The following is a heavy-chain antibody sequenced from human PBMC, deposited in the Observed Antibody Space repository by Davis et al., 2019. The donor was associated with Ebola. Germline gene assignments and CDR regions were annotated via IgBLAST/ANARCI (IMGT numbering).Heavy chain of an antibody. V-gene: IGHV3-30*14. CDR2: ISYDGSNK. D-gene: IGHD4-17*01. Sequence: GESLKISCAASGFTFSSYAMHWVRQAPGKGLEWVAVISYDGSNKYYADSVKGRFTISRDNSKNTLYLQMNSLRAEDTAVYYCARAGTASTAFDYWGQGTLVTVSS. J-gene: IGHJ4*02. CDR3: ARAGTASTAFDY. CDR1: GFTFSSYA.